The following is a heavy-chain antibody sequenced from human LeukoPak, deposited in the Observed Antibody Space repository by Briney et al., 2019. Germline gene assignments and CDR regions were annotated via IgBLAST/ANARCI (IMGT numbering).Heavy chain of an antibody. CDR3: ARTYCGGDCYSTYYYYYYMDV. CDR2: ISSSGSTI. J-gene: IGHJ6*03. V-gene: IGHV3-48*04. D-gene: IGHD2-21*02. Sequence: GGSLRLSCAASGFTFSTFAMIWVRQPPGKGLEWVSYISSSGSTIYYADSVKGRFTISRDNARNPLYLQMNSLRAEDTAVYYCARTYCGGDCYSTYYYYYYMDVWGKGTTVTISS. CDR1: GFTFSTFA.